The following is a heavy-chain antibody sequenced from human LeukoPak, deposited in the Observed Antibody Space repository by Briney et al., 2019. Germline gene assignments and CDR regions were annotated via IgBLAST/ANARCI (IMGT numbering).Heavy chain of an antibody. D-gene: IGHD6-19*01. CDR2: IIPIFGTA. V-gene: IGHV1-69*05. CDR1: GYTFTSYD. Sequence: ASVKVSCKASGYTFTSYDINWVRQATGQGLEWMGGIIPIFGTANYAQKFQGRVTITTDESTSTAYMELSSLRSEDTAVYYCARDKGYSSGWFREFDYWGQGTLVTVSS. CDR3: ARDKGYSSGWFREFDY. J-gene: IGHJ4*02.